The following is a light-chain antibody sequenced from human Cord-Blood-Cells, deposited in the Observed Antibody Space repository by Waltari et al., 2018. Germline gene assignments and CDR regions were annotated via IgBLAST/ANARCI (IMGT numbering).Light chain of an antibody. CDR2: AAS. J-gene: IGKJ2*01. Sequence: DIQMTQSPSSLSASVGDRVTITCRASQSISSNLNWYQQKPGKAPKLLIYAASSLQSGVPSRFSGSGSGTDFTLTISSLQPEDFATYYCQQSYSTLLFGQGTKLEIK. V-gene: IGKV1-39*01. CDR1: QSISSN. CDR3: QQSYSTLL.